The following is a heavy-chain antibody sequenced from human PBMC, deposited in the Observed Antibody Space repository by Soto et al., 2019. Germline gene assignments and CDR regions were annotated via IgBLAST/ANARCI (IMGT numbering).Heavy chain of an antibody. D-gene: IGHD6-13*01. CDR3: ARGVAADGTRSFDY. CDR2: IIPIFGTA. Sequence: QVQLVQSGAEVKKPGSSVKVSCKASGGTFSSYAISWVRQAPGQGLEWMGGIIPIFGTANYAQKFQGRGAITADESSSTAYMEMSSLRSKDRAVYYDARGVAADGTRSFDYWGQGALVTVFS. CDR1: GGTFSSYA. V-gene: IGHV1-69*01. J-gene: IGHJ4*02.